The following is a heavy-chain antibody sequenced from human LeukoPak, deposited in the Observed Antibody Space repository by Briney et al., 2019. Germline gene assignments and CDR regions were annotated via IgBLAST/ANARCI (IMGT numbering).Heavy chain of an antibody. CDR2: ISGSGGST. CDR1: GFTFNKDA. J-gene: IGHJ4*02. CDR3: AKGSGYCGTDCYGDY. D-gene: IGHD2-21*02. Sequence: QPGGSLRHSCAASGFTFNKDAMYWVRQALGKGLEWVSGISGSGGSTYYADSVKGRFTISRDNSKNMLYLQMNSLRAEDTAVYYCAKGSGYCGTDCYGDYWAQGTLVTVSS. V-gene: IGHV3-23*01.